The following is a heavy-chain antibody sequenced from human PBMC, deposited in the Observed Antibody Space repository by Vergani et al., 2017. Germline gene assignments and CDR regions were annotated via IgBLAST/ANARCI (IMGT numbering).Heavy chain of an antibody. CDR1: GFTFSSYA. CDR2: PSYDGSNK. Sequence: QVQLVESGGGVVQPGRSLRLSCAASGFTFSSYAMHWVRQAPGKGLEWVAVPSYDGSNKYYADSVKGRFTISRDNSKNTLYLQMNSLRAEDTAVYYCARGVFQSLAVHAFDIWGQGTMVTVSS. CDR3: ARGVFQSLAVHAFDI. J-gene: IGHJ3*02. V-gene: IGHV3-30*04. D-gene: IGHD6-19*01.